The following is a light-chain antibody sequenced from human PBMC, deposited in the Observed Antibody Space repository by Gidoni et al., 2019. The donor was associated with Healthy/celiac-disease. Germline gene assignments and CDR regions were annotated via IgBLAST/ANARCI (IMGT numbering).Light chain of an antibody. CDR1: SSNIGAGYD. Sequence: QSVLTQPPSVSVSPGQRVTISCTGSSSNIGAGYDVHWYQKLPGTAPKLLIYGNSNRPSGVPDRFSGSKAGTSASLAISGLQAEDEADYYCQSYDSSLSGWVFGGGTKLTVL. CDR2: GNS. J-gene: IGLJ3*02. CDR3: QSYDSSLSGWV. V-gene: IGLV1-40*01.